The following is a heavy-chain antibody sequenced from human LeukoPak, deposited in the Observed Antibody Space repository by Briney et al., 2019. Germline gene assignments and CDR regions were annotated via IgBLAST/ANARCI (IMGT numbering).Heavy chain of an antibody. V-gene: IGHV4-61*02. D-gene: IGHD1-26*01. CDR2: IYTSGST. CDR1: GGSISSGSYY. CDR3: AREWELPSDAFDI. Sequence: SETLSLTCTVSGGSISSGSYYWSWIRQPAGKGLEWIGRIYTSGSTNYNPSLKSRVTISVDTSKDQFSLKLSSVTAADTAVYYCAREWELPSDAFDIWGQGTMVTVSS. J-gene: IGHJ3*02.